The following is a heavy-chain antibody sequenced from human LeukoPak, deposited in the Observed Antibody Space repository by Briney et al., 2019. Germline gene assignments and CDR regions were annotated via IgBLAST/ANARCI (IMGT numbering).Heavy chain of an antibody. CDR2: INPSDGST. D-gene: IGHD2-15*01. CDR1: GDSFTKYH. Sequence: ASVKVSCKASGDSFTKYHMHWVRQAPGQGLEWMGVINPSDGSTTYAQKFQGRVTMTTDTSTSTVNMELSSLRSEDTAVYYCAPSVRSGGSYYFDYWGQGTLVTVSS. CDR3: APSVRSGGSYYFDY. V-gene: IGHV1-46*01. J-gene: IGHJ4*02.